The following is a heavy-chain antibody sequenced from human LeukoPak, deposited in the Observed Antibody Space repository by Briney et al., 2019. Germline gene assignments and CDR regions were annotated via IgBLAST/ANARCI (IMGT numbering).Heavy chain of an antibody. V-gene: IGHV3-66*01. CDR1: GFTVSSNY. J-gene: IGHJ4*02. D-gene: IGHD3-10*01. CDR3: ARDHNYYGSGSYYDY. Sequence: GGSLRLSCAASGFTVSSNYMSWVRQAPGKGLEWVSAIYSGGSTYYADAVKGRCTISRDESKNTLYLQMHSLRAEDTAVYYCARDHNYYGSGSYYDYWGQGTLVTVSS. CDR2: IYSGGST.